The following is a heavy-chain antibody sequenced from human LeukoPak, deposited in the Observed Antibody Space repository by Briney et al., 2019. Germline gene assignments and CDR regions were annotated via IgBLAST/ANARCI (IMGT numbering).Heavy chain of an antibody. J-gene: IGHJ6*02. D-gene: IGHD2-2*02. CDR2: IIPILGIA. V-gene: IGHV1-69*04. CDR1: GGAYSSYA. CDR3: ARDRGSTAATPQFHYYYGVDV. Sequence: SVKVSCKASGGAYSSYAISWVRQAPGQGLEWMGRIIPILGIANYAQKFQGRVTITADKSTSTAYMELSSLRSEDTAVYYCARDRGSTAATPQFHYYYGVDVWGQGTTVTVSS.